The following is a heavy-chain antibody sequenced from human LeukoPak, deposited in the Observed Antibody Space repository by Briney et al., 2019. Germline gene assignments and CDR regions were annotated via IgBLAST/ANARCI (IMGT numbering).Heavy chain of an antibody. CDR3: ARAGEDLTGYGMDV. CDR1: GGSFSGYY. J-gene: IGHJ6*02. D-gene: IGHD7-27*01. CDR2: INHSGST. Sequence: PSETLSLTCAVYGGSFSGYYWSWIRQPPGKGLEWIGEINHSGSTNYNPSLKSRVTISVDTSKNQFSLKLSSVTAADTAVYYCARAGEDLTGYGMDVWGQGTTVTVSS. V-gene: IGHV4-34*01.